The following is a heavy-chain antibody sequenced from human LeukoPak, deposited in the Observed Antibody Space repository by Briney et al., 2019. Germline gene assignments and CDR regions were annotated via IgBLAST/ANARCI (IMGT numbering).Heavy chain of an antibody. D-gene: IGHD4-17*01. CDR3: ARTYGDHTYYYYYYMDV. CDR2: IYSGGNT. V-gene: IGHV3-66*01. Sequence: GGSLRLSCTVSGFTVSINSMSWVRQAPGKGLEWVSFIYSGGNTHYSDSVKGRFTISRDNAKNSLYLQMNSLRAEDTAVYYCARTYGDHTYYYYYYMDVWGKGTTVTVSS. CDR1: GFTVSINS. J-gene: IGHJ6*03.